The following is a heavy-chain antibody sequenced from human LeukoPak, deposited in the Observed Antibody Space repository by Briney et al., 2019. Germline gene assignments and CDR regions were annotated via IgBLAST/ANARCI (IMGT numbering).Heavy chain of an antibody. V-gene: IGHV4-59*08. CDR1: GGSISSYY. CDR3: ARRPRYSSGWYSVDYYYYMDV. CDR2: IYYSGST. J-gene: IGHJ6*03. D-gene: IGHD6-19*01. Sequence: SEALSLTCTVSGGSISSYYWSWIRQPPGKGLEWIGYIYYSGSTNYNPSLKSRVTISVDTSKNQFSLKLSSVTAADTAVYYCARRPRYSSGWYSVDYYYYMDVWGKGTTVPVSS.